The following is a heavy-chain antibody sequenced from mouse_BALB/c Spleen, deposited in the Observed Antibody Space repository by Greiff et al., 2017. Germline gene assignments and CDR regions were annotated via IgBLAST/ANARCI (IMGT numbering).Heavy chain of an antibody. CDR1: GYTFTSYW. CDR3: ARVDGYGGWFAY. D-gene: IGHD2-3*01. Sequence: QVQLQQPGAELVKPGASVKLSCKASGYTFTSYWMHWVKQRPGQGLEWIGEINPSNGRTNYNEKFKSKATLTVDKSSSTAYMQLSSLTSEDSAVYYCARVDGYGGWFAYWGQGTLVTVSA. J-gene: IGHJ3*01. V-gene: IGHV1S81*02. CDR2: INPSNGRT.